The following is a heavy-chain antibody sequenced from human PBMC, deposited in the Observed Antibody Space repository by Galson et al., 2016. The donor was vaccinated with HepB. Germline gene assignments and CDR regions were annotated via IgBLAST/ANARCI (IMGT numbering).Heavy chain of an antibody. CDR1: GFTFSRSW. Sequence: LRLSCAASGFTFSRSWMTWVRQAPGRGLEWLANIKEDGSSTNHVDSVKGRFTISRDNAKTSLYLQMNSLRAEDTAVYYCARDHISGRGPCFDYWGQGTLGTVSS. J-gene: IGHJ4*02. V-gene: IGHV3-7*03. CDR3: ARDHISGRGPCFDY. D-gene: IGHD5-12*01. CDR2: IKEDGSST.